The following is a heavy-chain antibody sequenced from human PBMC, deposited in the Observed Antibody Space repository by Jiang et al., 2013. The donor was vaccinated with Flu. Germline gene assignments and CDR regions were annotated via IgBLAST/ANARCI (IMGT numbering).Heavy chain of an antibody. CDR1: GFTFSSYA. Sequence: VQLLESGGGVVQPGRSLRLSCAASGFTFSSYAMHWVRQAPGKGLEWVAVISYDGSNKYYADSVKGRFTISRDNSKNTLYLQMNSLRAEDTAVYYCASLIAVAGQTNFDYWAREP. J-gene: IGHJ4*02. CDR2: ISYDGSNK. CDR3: ASLIAVAGQTNFDY. V-gene: IGHV3-30-3*01. D-gene: IGHD6-19*01.